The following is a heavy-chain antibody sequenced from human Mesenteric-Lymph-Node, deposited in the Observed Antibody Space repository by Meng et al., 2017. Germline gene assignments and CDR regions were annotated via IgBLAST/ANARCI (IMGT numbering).Heavy chain of an antibody. CDR3: ARFLPPETYYYGSAAYYPFDY. V-gene: IGHV3-23*01. CDR1: GFTFSSFG. CDR2: ISGSCGST. Sequence: GESLKISCAASGFTFSSFGMSGVRQAPGKGLEWVSAISGSCGSTYHADSVKGRFTIARDNSKKTLYLQMNTLRADDTAVYYCARFLPPETYYYGSAAYYPFDYWGPGTLVTVSS. D-gene: IGHD3-10*01. J-gene: IGHJ4*02.